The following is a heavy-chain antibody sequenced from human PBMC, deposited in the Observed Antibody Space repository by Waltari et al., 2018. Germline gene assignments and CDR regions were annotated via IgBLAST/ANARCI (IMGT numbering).Heavy chain of an antibody. J-gene: IGHJ4*02. CDR1: GYSISSGYY. CDR3: ARVQGGDYGGYYFDY. V-gene: IGHV4-38-2*01. Sequence: QVQLQESGPGLVKPSETLSLTCAVSGYSISSGYYWGWIRQPPGKGLEWIGSIYHSGSTYSNPSLKSRVTISVDTSKNQFSLKLSSVTAADTAVYYCARVQGGDYGGYYFDYWGQGTLVTVSS. D-gene: IGHD4-17*01. CDR2: IYHSGST.